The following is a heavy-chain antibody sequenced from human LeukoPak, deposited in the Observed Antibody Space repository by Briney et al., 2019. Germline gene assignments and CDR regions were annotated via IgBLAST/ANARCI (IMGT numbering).Heavy chain of an antibody. V-gene: IGHV3-48*01. CDR2: ISGSSITK. CDR1: GFTFSSYG. CDR3: ARDRAYCGDDCYSVPDWYFDL. Sequence: PGGSLRLSCAASGFTFSSYGMSWVRQAPGKGLEWISYISGSSITKYYADSVKGRVTISRGNAKNSLYLQMNSLKADDTAVYYCARDRAYCGDDCYSVPDWYFDLWGRGTPVTVSS. J-gene: IGHJ2*01. D-gene: IGHD2-21*02.